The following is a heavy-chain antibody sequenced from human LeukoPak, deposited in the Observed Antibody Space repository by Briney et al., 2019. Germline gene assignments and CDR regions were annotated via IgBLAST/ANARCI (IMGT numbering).Heavy chain of an antibody. D-gene: IGHD3-10*01. CDR3: ARDSVLLWFGDLPYYFDI. CDR1: GFTFNSYA. Sequence: PGGSLRLSCAASGFTFNSYAMSWVRQAPGKGLEWVSAISGSGDYTYYADSVKGRVTISRDNPKNTLYLQMSSLRAEDTAVYYCARDSVLLWFGDLPYYFDIWGQGTLVTVSS. V-gene: IGHV3-23*01. CDR2: ISGSGDYT. J-gene: IGHJ4*02.